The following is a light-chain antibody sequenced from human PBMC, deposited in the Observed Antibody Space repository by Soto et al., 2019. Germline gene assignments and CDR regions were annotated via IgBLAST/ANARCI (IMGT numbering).Light chain of an antibody. V-gene: IGLV1-44*01. CDR2: SIN. CDR1: VSNIGSDT. J-gene: IGLJ2*01. Sequence: QSLLNQPPSASGTPGQRFTISCSGSVSNIGSDTVNWYQQLPGTAPKLLIYSINQRPSGVPDRFSGSKSGTSASLAISGLQSEDEADYYCAAWDDSLNGVVFGGGTQLTVL. CDR3: AAWDDSLNGVV.